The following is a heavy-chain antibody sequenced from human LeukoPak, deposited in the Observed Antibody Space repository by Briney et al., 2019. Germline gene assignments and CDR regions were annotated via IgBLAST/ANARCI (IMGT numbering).Heavy chain of an antibody. Sequence: PSETLSLTCTVSGGSISSFYWSWIRQPPGKGRECIGYIYYSGSTNYNPSLKSRVTISVDTSKNQFSLKLSSVTAADTAVYYCARSQGIGYFDYWGQGTLVTVSS. CDR2: IYYSGST. J-gene: IGHJ4*02. CDR3: ARSQGIGYFDY. D-gene: IGHD2-21*01. V-gene: IGHV4-59*01. CDR1: GGSISSFY.